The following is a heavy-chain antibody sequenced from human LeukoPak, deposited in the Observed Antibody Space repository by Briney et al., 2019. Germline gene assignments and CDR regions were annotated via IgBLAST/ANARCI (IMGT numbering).Heavy chain of an antibody. CDR2: ISAYNGNT. D-gene: IGHD3-10*01. Sequence: ASVKVSCKASGYTFTGYYMHWVRQAPGQGLEWMGWISAYNGNTNYAQKLQGGVTMTTDTSTSTAYMELSRLRSDDTAVYYCARDSPWGTMVRGVIDYWGQGTLVTVSS. CDR3: ARDSPWGTMVRGVIDY. CDR1: GYTFTGYY. J-gene: IGHJ4*02. V-gene: IGHV1-18*04.